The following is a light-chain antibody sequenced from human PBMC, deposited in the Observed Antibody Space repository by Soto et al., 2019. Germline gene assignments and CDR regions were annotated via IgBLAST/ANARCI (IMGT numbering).Light chain of an antibody. J-gene: IGLJ2*01. CDR2: RNN. CDR1: SSNIGSNT. CDR3: AVWDDSLNGPV. V-gene: IGLV1-44*01. Sequence: QSVLAQPPSASGTPGQGVTFSCSGSSSNIGSNTVSWYQQFPGTAPKLLIHRNNQRPSGVPDRFSGSKSGTSASLAISGLRSEDEADYYCAVWDDSLNGPVFGGGTKLTVL.